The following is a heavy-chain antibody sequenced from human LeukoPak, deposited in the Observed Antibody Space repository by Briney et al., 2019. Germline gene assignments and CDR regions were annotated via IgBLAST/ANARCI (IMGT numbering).Heavy chain of an antibody. Sequence: GGSLRLSCAASGFTFSSYAMSWVRQAPGKGLEWVSAISGSGGSTYYADSVKGRFTISRDNSKNTLYLQMNSLRAEDTAVYYCAREEYCSGGSCYKGYFDYWGQGTLVTVSS. CDR1: GFTFSSYA. V-gene: IGHV3-23*01. D-gene: IGHD2-15*01. J-gene: IGHJ4*02. CDR3: AREEYCSGGSCYKGYFDY. CDR2: ISGSGGST.